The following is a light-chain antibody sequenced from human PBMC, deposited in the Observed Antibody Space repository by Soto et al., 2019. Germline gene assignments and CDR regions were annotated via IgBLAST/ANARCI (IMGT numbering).Light chain of an antibody. CDR1: QSVGGD. V-gene: IGKV3-15*01. CDR2: NAS. J-gene: IGKJ5*01. CDR3: QQYNNWPPIT. Sequence: EIVMTQSPATLSVSPGERATLSCRASQSVGGDLAWYQQKPGRAPRLLIYNASTRAIDIPARFSGGGSGTEFTLTLSSLQSEDFAVYYGQQYNNWPPITFGQGTRLEI.